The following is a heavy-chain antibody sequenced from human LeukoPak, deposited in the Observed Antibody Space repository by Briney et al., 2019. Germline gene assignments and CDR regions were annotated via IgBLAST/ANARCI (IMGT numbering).Heavy chain of an antibody. Sequence: SETLSLTCTVSGVSISSSNSYWSWIRQPPGKGLEWIGEINHSGSTNYNPSLKSRVTISVDTSKNQFSLKLGSVTAVDTAVYYCANKPEGNHAFNIWGQGTMVTVSS. V-gene: IGHV4-39*07. CDR2: INHSGST. CDR1: GVSISSSNSY. CDR3: ANKPEGNHAFNI. J-gene: IGHJ3*02.